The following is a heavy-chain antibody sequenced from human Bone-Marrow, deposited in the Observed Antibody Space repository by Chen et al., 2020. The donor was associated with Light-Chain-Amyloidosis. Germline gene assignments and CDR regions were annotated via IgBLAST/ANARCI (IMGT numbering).Heavy chain of an antibody. CDR2: ISFDG. CDR3: ARTLRYGHQVYFDY. V-gene: IGHV3-30*04. D-gene: IGHD3-9*01. CDR1: GFPFSSHA. Sequence: QVQLVESGGGVVQPGTSLRLSCVGSGFPFSSHAMHWVRQAPGRGLEWVAVISFDGRADSVQGRFTVSRDNSKSTLYLQMDSLRPDDTAVYYRARTLRYGHQVYFDYWGQGTLVTVSS. J-gene: IGHJ4*02.